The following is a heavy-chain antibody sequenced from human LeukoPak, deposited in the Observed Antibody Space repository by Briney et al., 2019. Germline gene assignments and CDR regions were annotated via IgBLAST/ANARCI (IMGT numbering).Heavy chain of an antibody. D-gene: IGHD3-10*01. J-gene: IGHJ6*02. CDR1: GGTFSSYT. CDR3: ARMSSGSYFGRYYYYGMDV. V-gene: IGHV1-69*02. CDR2: IIPILGIA. Sequence: SVKVSCKASGGTFSSYTIRWVRQAPGQGLEWMGRIIPILGIANYAQKFQGRVTITADKSTSTAYMELSSLRSEDTAVYYCARMSSGSYFGRYYYYGMDVWGQGTPVTVSS.